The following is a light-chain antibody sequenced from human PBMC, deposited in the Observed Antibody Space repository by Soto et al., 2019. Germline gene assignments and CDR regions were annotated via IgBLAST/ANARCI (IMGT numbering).Light chain of an antibody. J-gene: IGKJ5*01. V-gene: IGKV1-27*01. Sequence: IHMTHSPSSLSASVLSRVSITFLASQGINNYLAWYQQKPGKVPKVLIYAASTLQPGVPSRFSGSGSGTDFTLTINSLQPDDIATYYCQNYDSDPITFGQGTRLEI. CDR1: QGINNY. CDR2: AAS. CDR3: QNYDSDPIT.